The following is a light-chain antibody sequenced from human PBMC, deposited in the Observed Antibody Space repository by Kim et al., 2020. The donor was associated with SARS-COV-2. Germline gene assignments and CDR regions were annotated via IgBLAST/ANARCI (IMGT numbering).Light chain of an antibody. CDR3: QQYDTCPET. CDR1: QSVSSNF. CDR2: SAS. J-gene: IGKJ1*01. V-gene: IGKV3-20*01. Sequence: EIDLTQSPGTLSLSPGERATLTCRASQSVSSNFLSWYQQKADEAARLVIYSASSRASGISHRISGGGSGATVTPTISTLEPDDVAVYYYQQYDTCPETFGQGTKVDIK.